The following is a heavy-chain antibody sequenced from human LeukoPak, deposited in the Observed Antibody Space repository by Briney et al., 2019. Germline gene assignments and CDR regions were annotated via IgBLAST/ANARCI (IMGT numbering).Heavy chain of an antibody. CDR2: IHSSGTIM. D-gene: IGHD3-10*02. V-gene: IGHV3-48*03. CDR1: GFTFSSHE. Sequence: GGSLRLSCAASGFTFSSHEMNWVRQAPGKGLEWVSYIHSSGTIMYYADSVKGRFTISRDNVENSLYLQMNSLRAEDTAVYYCARSPLFDVTNFDYWGQGALVTASS. J-gene: IGHJ4*02. CDR3: ARSPLFDVTNFDY.